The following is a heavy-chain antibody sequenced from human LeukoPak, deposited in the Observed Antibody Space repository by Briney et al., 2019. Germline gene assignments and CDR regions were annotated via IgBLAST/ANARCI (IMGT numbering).Heavy chain of an antibody. CDR3: AKDSAGADPEEIDY. Sequence: GGSLRLSCAASGFTFDDYAMHWVRQAPGKGLEWVSGISWNSGSIGYADSVKGRFTISRDNAENSLYLQMNSLRAEDTALYYCAKDSAGADPEEIDYWGQGTLVTVSS. J-gene: IGHJ4*02. V-gene: IGHV3-9*01. CDR1: GFTFDDYA. D-gene: IGHD1-26*01. CDR2: ISWNSGSI.